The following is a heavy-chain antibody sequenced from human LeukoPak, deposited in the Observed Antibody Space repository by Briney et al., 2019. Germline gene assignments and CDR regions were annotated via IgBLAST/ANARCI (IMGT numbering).Heavy chain of an antibody. D-gene: IGHD3-3*01. CDR3: ARGGIFGVVISYFDY. CDR2: INHSGST. J-gene: IGHJ4*02. CDR1: GGSFSGYY. Sequence: SETLSLTCAVYGGSFSGYYWSWIRQPPGKGLEWIGEINHSGSTNYNPSLKSRVTISVDTSKNQFSLKLSSVTAADTAVYYCARGGIFGVVISYFDYWGQGTLVTVSS. V-gene: IGHV4-34*01.